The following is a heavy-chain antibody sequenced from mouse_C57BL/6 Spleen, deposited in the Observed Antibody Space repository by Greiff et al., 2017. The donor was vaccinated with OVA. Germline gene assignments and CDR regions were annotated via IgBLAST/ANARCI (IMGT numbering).Heavy chain of an antibody. V-gene: IGHV5-17*01. J-gene: IGHJ2*01. D-gene: IGHD1-1*01. CDR3: ARQRNYYGPSGYFDY. CDR2: ISSGSSTI. Sequence: EVQVVESGGGLVKPGGSLKLSCAASGFTFSDYGMHWVRQAPEKGLEWVAYISSGSSTIYYADTVKGRFTISRDNAKNTLFLQMTSLRSEDTAMYYCARQRNYYGPSGYFDYWGQGTTLTVSS. CDR1: GFTFSDYG.